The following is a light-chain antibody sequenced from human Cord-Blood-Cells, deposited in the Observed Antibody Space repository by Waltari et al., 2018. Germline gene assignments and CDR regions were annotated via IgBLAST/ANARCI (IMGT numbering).Light chain of an antibody. J-gene: IGKJ2*03. V-gene: IGKV1-39*01. CDR1: QTISSY. CDR3: QQSYSTPYS. Sequence: IQMNQSPYSLSASVADRVTITCRASQTISSYLNWYQQKPGKAPKLLIYAASSLQSGVPSRFSGSGSGTDFTLTISSLQPEDFATYYCQQSYSTPYSFGQGTKLEIK. CDR2: AAS.